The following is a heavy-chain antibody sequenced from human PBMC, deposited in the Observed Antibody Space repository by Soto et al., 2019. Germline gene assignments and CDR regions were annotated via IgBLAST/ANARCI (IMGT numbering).Heavy chain of an antibody. Sequence: GGSLRLSCAASGFTFSSYKMNWVRQAPGKGLEWVSYISGSSSTIYDADSVKGRFTVSRDNAKNSLYLQMNSLRDEDTAVYYCARDEYTHSGHYFAMDVWGQGTTVTVSS. CDR2: ISGSSSTI. J-gene: IGHJ6*02. CDR1: GFTFSSYK. CDR3: ARDEYTHSGHYFAMDV. D-gene: IGHD2-15*01. V-gene: IGHV3-48*02.